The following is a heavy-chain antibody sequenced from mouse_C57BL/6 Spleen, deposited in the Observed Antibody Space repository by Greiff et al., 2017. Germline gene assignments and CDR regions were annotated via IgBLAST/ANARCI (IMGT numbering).Heavy chain of an antibody. J-gene: IGHJ3*01. CDR1: GYAFSSSW. D-gene: IGHD4-1*01. CDR2: IYPGDGDT. V-gene: IGHV1-82*01. CDR3: ARGGNWDWFAY. Sequence: ESGPELVKPGASVKISCKASGYAFSSSWMNWVKQRPGKGLEWIGRIYPGDGDTNYNGKFKGKATLTADKSSSTAYMQLSSLTSEDSAVYFCARGGNWDWFAYWGQGTLVTVSA.